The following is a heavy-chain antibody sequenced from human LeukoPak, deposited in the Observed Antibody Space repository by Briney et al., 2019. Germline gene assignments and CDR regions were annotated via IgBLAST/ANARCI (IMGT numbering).Heavy chain of an antibody. V-gene: IGHV1-69*01. J-gene: IGHJ3*02. Sequence: GSSVKVSCKASGGTFSSYAISWVRQAPGQGLEWMGGIIPIFGTANYAQKFQGRATITADESTSTAYMELSSLRSEDTAVYYCARGASYGLSDAFDIWGQGTMVTVSS. CDR3: ARGASYGLSDAFDI. D-gene: IGHD5-18*01. CDR2: IIPIFGTA. CDR1: GGTFSSYA.